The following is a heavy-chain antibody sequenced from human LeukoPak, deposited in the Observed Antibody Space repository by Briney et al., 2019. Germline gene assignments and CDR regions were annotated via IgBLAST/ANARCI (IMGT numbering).Heavy chain of an antibody. D-gene: IGHD3-10*01. Sequence: PGGSLRLSCAASGFTFSTYGMHWVRQAPGKGLEWVALISFDGRNKYYADSVKGRFTISRDNSKITLYLQMNSLRTEDTAVYYCTTDPVGVSGFDHWGQGTLVTVSS. J-gene: IGHJ4*02. CDR2: ISFDGRNK. CDR1: GFTFSTYG. V-gene: IGHV3-30*03. CDR3: TTDPVGVSGFDH.